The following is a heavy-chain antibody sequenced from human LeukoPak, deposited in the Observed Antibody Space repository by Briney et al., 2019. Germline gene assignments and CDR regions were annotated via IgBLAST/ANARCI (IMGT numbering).Heavy chain of an antibody. J-gene: IGHJ4*02. CDR1: GLIFDDYT. CDR3: VKGPTIPPYYSSGSYYETKAQFDG. V-gene: IGHV3-43*01. D-gene: IGHD3-10*01. Sequence: GGSLRLSCAASGLIFDDYTMHWVRQAPGKGLEWVSLISRNGAVTKYADSVRGRFTVSRDNSKNSLFLQMNTLTTEDTALYYCVKGPTIPPYYSSGSYYETKAQFDGWGQGTLVTVSS. CDR2: ISRNGAVT.